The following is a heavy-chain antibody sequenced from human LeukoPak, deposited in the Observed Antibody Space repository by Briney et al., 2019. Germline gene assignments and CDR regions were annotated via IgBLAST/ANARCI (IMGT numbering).Heavy chain of an antibody. V-gene: IGHV3-21*01. CDR1: GFTFSSYS. CDR2: ISSSSSYI. D-gene: IGHD3-22*01. Sequence: GGSLRLSCAASGFTFSSYSMNWLRQAPGKGLEGVSSISSSSSYIYYADPVKGRFTISRDNAKNSLYLQMNSLRAEDTAVYYCARDPLITYYYDSSGNHADWFDPWGQGTLVTVSS. J-gene: IGHJ5*02. CDR3: ARDPLITYYYDSSGNHADWFDP.